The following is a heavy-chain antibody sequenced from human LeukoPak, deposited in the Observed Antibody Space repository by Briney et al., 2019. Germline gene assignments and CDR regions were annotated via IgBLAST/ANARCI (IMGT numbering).Heavy chain of an antibody. CDR3: YPHYYGSGNLNWFDP. Sequence: PGGSLRLSCAASAFTFPNYSMNWVRQTHGKGLEWVSSISSSSTYKYYADSVKGRFTISRDTARNSLYLQMNSLRVDDTAVYYCYPHYYGSGNLNWFDPWGQGTLVTVSS. CDR1: AFTFPNYS. J-gene: IGHJ5*02. D-gene: IGHD3-10*01. V-gene: IGHV3-21*01. CDR2: ISSSSTYK.